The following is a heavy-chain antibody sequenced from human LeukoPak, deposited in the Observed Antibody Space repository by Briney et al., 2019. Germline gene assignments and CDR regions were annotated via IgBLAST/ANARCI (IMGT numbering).Heavy chain of an antibody. CDR2: IYSGGST. CDR3: ARVRGYYDSSGYLDY. Sequence: GGSLRLSCAAPGFTVSSNYMSWVRQAPGKGLEWVSVIYSGGSTYYADSVKGRFTIPRDNSKNTLYLQMNSLRAEDTAVYYCARVRGYYDSSGYLDYWGQGTLVTVSS. J-gene: IGHJ4*02. V-gene: IGHV3-53*01. D-gene: IGHD3-22*01. CDR1: GFTVSSNY.